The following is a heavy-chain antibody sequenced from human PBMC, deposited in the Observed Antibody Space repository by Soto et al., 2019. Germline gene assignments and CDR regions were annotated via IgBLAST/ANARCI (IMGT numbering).Heavy chain of an antibody. CDR3: DRDQYSGYDFAL. V-gene: IGHV4-30-4*01. Sequence: QVQLRESGPGLVKPSQTLLLTCSVSGASIAGGSYYWICLRQPPGKGLEWILYIPSRGRPFYHPSLASRSDISSDTSKNQLSLQLTSVTAADTAVYYCDRDQYSGYDFALWGQGTLVTVSS. CDR1: GASIAGGSYY. J-gene: IGHJ5*02. D-gene: IGHD5-12*01. CDR2: IPSRGRP.